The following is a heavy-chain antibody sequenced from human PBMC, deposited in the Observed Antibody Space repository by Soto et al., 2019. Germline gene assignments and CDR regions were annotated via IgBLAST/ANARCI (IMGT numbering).Heavy chain of an antibody. CDR1: GFTFSSYA. Sequence: PGGSLRLSCAASGFTFSSYAMHWVRQAPGKGLEWVAVISYDGSNKYYADSVKGRFTISRDNSKNTLYLQMNSLRAEDTAVYYCARDRGGGWSSYYYYGMDVWGQGTTVTVSS. CDR2: ISYDGSNK. V-gene: IGHV3-30-3*01. CDR3: ARDRGGGWSSYYYYGMDV. J-gene: IGHJ6*02. D-gene: IGHD2-21*01.